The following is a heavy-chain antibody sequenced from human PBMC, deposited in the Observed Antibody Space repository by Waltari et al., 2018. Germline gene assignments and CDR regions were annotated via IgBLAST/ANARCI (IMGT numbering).Heavy chain of an antibody. Sequence: QLQLVESGGGVVQPGKSRRLAWAASGFSLSHYGMHWVRQAPGRGLGWVALLWFEGGDEYYADSVRGRFTISRDNSKNLLYLHMDSLRVDDTAVYYCAKDAFGNTYMDHWGQGTLVTVSS. CDR1: GFSLSHYG. V-gene: IGHV3-30*18. CDR2: LWFEGGDE. D-gene: IGHD3-16*01. CDR3: AKDAFGNTYMDH. J-gene: IGHJ4*02.